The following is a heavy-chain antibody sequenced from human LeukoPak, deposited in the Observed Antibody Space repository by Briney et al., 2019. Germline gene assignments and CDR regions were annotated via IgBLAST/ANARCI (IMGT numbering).Heavy chain of an antibody. CDR1: GGSFSGYY. D-gene: IGHD3-9*01. Sequence: SETLSLTCAVYGGSFSGYYWSWIRQPPGKGLEWIGEINHSGSTNYNPSLKSRVTISVDTSKNQFSLKLSSVTAADTAVYYCAASLRYFDYWGQGTLVTVSS. CDR3: AASLRYFDY. J-gene: IGHJ4*02. CDR2: INHSGST. V-gene: IGHV4-34*01.